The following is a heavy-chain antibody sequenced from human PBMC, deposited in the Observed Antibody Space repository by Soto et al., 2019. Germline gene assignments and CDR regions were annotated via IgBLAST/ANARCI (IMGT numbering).Heavy chain of an antibody. CDR3: ARWASAALWFDP. Sequence: GGSLRLSCAASGFTFSSYSMNWVRQAPGKGLEWVSSISSSSSYIYYADSVKGRFTISRDNAKNSLYLQMNSLRAEDTAVYYCARWASAALWFDPWGQGTLVTVSS. D-gene: IGHD2-15*01. CDR1: GFTFSSYS. CDR2: ISSSSSYI. J-gene: IGHJ5*02. V-gene: IGHV3-21*01.